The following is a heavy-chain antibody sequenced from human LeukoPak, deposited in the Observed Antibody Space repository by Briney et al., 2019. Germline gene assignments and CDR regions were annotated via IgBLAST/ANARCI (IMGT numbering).Heavy chain of an antibody. CDR3: ARARDGHINNWFDP. J-gene: IGHJ5*02. V-gene: IGHV4-34*01. CDR2: INHSGST. Sequence: SETLSLTCAVYGGSFSGYYWTWIRQPPGKGLEWIGEINHSGSTNYNPSLKSRVTISVDTSKNQFSLKLSSVTAADTAVYYCARARDGHINNWFDPWGQGTLVIVSS. CDR1: GGSFSGYY. D-gene: IGHD5-24*01.